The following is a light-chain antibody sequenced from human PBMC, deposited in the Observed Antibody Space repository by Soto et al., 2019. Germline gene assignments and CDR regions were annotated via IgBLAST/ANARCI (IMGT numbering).Light chain of an antibody. V-gene: IGKV3-11*01. CDR3: QHRSNWPRT. J-gene: IGKJ4*01. CDR2: DAS. Sequence: EIVLTQSPATLSLSPGERATLSCSASQSVSSYLAWYQQKPGQAPRLLLYDASNRATGIPARFSGSGSGTDFTLTISSLEPEDFAVYYCQHRSNWPRTFGGGTKVEIK. CDR1: QSVSSY.